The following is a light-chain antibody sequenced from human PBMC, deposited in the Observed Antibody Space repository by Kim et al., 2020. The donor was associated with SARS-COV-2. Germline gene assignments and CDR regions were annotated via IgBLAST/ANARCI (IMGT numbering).Light chain of an antibody. Sequence: AIQMTQSPSSLSASVGDRVTITCRASQGIRKYLGWYQQTPGKAPKLLIYAASSLQSGVSPRFSGSGSGTDFTLTISSLQPEDFATYYCLQDYTYPRTFGQGTKVDIK. CDR2: AAS. J-gene: IGKJ1*01. V-gene: IGKV1-6*01. CDR3: LQDYTYPRT. CDR1: QGIRKY.